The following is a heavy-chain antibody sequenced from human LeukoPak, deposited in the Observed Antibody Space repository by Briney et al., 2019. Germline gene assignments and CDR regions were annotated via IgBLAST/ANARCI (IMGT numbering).Heavy chain of an antibody. J-gene: IGHJ4*02. V-gene: IGHV4-59*01. Sequence: SETLSLTCTVSGDSISNNYWTWIRQPPGNGLEWIGSIHYSGTANYNPSVESRVTMSVDTSKNQFSLNLRSVTAADTAVYYCAKVISGGPFDYWGQGTLVTVSS. CDR1: GDSISNNY. D-gene: IGHD2-15*01. CDR2: IHYSGTA. CDR3: AKVISGGPFDY.